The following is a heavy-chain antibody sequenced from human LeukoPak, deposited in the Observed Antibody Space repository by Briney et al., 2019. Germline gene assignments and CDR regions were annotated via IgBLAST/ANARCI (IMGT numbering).Heavy chain of an antibody. J-gene: IGHJ4*02. CDR1: GFTFSNAW. Sequence: GGSLRLSCAASGFTFSNAWMSWVRQAPGRGLEWVGRIKSKTDGGTTDYAAPVKGRFTISRDDSKNTLYLQMNSLKTEDTAVYYCARVFCDTTSCYNFDYWGQGTLVTGSS. CDR3: ARVFCDTTSCYNFDY. D-gene: IGHD2-2*01. V-gene: IGHV3-15*01. CDR2: IKSKTDGGTT.